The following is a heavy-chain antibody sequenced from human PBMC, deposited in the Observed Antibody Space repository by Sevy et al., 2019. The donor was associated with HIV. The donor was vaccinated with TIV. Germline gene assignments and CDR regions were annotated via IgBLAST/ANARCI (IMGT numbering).Heavy chain of an antibody. V-gene: IGHV3-23*01. CDR1: GFTFSSYA. Sequence: GGSLRLSCAASGFTFSSYAMSWVRQAPGKGLEWVSAISGSGGSTNYADSVKGRFPISRDKSKNTLYLQMNSLRAEDTAVYYCAKDRRYCSSTSCYISTDYFDYWGQGTLVTVSS. J-gene: IGHJ4*02. CDR3: AKDRRYCSSTSCYISTDYFDY. CDR2: ISGSGGST. D-gene: IGHD2-2*02.